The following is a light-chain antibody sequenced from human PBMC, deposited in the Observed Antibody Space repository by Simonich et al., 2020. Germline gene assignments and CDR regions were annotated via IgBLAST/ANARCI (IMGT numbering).Light chain of an antibody. CDR1: SSDVGGYNY. V-gene: IGLV2-14*03. Sequence: QSALTQPASVSGSPGQSITISCTGTSSDVGGYNYVSWYQQHPGKAPKIMIYDVSNRPSGVSNRFSGSKSGNTASLTISGLQAEDEADYYCCSYAGSYTEVFGGGTKLTVL. J-gene: IGLJ3*02. CDR3: CSYAGSYTEV. CDR2: DVS.